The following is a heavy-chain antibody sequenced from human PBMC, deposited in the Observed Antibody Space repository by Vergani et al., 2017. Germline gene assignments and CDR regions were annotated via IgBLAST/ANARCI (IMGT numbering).Heavy chain of an antibody. CDR2: IYYSGST. CDR3: ARGGGRNYYYGMDV. D-gene: IGHD1-14*01. CDR1: GGSISSYY. J-gene: IGHJ6*02. V-gene: IGHV4-59*12. Sequence: QVQLQESGPGLVKPSETLSLTCTVSGGSISSYYWSWIRQPPGKGLEWIGYIYYSGSTNYNPSLKSRVTISVDTSKNQFSLKLSSVTAADTAVYYCARGGGRNYYYGMDVWGQGTTVTVSS.